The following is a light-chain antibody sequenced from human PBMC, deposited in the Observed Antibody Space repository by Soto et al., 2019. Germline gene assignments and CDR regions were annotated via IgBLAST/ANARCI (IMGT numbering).Light chain of an antibody. Sequence: EIVLTQSPGTLPLSPGERATLSCRASQSVSDNSLAWYQQQPDQAPRLLIYRSSSRATGIPDRFSGSGSGTDCTFIIRRLEREEIAVYYCHQYGTALYTFGQGTKLEIK. CDR1: QSVSDNS. CDR3: HQYGTALYT. V-gene: IGKV3-20*01. J-gene: IGKJ2*01. CDR2: RSS.